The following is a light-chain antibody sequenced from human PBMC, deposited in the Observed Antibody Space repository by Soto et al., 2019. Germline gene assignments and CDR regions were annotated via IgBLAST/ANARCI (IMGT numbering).Light chain of an antibody. CDR3: CSYAGGSTLV. V-gene: IGLV2-23*01. Sequence: QSALTQPASVSGSPGQSITISCTGTSSDVGNYNFVSWYQHHPGKAPKFMIYEGSKRPSGVSNRFSGSKSGNTASLTISGLQAEDEADYYCCSYAGGSTLVFGGGTQLTVL. CDR2: EGS. J-gene: IGLJ2*01. CDR1: SSDVGNYNF.